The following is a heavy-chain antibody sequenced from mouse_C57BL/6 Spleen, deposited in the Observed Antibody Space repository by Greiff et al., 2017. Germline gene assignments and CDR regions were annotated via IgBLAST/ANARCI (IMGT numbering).Heavy chain of an antibody. Sequence: VQLQQSGPGLVQPSQSLSITCTVPGFSLTSYGVHWVRQPPGKGLEWLGVIWSGGSTDYNAAFISRLSISKDNSKSQVFFKMNSLQADDTAIYYCASTYYYGSGYYAMDYWGQGTSVTVSS. D-gene: IGHD1-1*01. CDR1: GFSLTSYG. CDR2: IWSGGST. J-gene: IGHJ4*01. V-gene: IGHV2-4*01. CDR3: ASTYYYGSGYYAMDY.